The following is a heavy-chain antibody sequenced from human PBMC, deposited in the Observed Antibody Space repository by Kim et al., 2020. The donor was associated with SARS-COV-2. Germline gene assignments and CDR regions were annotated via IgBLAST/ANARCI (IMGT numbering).Heavy chain of an antibody. CDR3: ATDLSSSGYK. V-gene: IGHV1-24*01. J-gene: IGHJ4*02. D-gene: IGHD3-22*01. CDR2: ET. Sequence: ETIYAQKFQGRVTMTEDTSTDTAYMELSSLRSEDTAVYYCATDLSSSGYKWGQGTLVTVSS.